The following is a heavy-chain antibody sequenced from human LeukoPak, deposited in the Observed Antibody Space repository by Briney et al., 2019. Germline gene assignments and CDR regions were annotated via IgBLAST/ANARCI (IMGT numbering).Heavy chain of an antibody. CDR3: AGGDGWIINL. CDR2: INQDGSEK. D-gene: IGHD5-12*01. V-gene: IGHV3-7*05. CDR1: GFTFNSFS. J-gene: IGHJ5*02. Sequence: SGGSLRLSCAASGFTFNSFSMNWVRQAPGRGLESVANINQDGSEKNYVVPVKGRFTIYRDNAKNSLFLQMNSLRAEDTAVYYCAGGDGWIINLWGQGTLVTVSS.